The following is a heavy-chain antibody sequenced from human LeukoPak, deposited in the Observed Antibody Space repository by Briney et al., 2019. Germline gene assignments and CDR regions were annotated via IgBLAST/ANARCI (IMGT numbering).Heavy chain of an antibody. CDR3: VRRGYSYGHFDY. V-gene: IGHV3-7*01. Sequence: PGGSLRLSCTASGFTFSSYWMSWVRQAPGKGLEWVANIKQDGSEKYYVGSVKGRFTISRDNTKNSLYLQMNSLKAEDTAVYYCVRRGYSYGHFDYWAQGTLVTVS. J-gene: IGHJ4*02. D-gene: IGHD5-18*01. CDR1: GFTFSSYW. CDR2: IKQDGSEK.